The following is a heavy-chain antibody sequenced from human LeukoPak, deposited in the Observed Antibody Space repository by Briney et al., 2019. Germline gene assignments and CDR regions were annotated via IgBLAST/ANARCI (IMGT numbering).Heavy chain of an antibody. CDR2: IYHSGST. V-gene: IGHV4-38-2*01. CDR1: GYSISSGYY. Sequence: PSETLSLTCAVSGYSISSGYYWGWIRQPPGKGLEWIGSIYHSGSTYYNPSLKSRVTISVDTSKNQFSLKLSSVTAADMAVYYCARSYGSGSYTFDYWGQGTLVTVSS. D-gene: IGHD3-10*01. J-gene: IGHJ4*02. CDR3: ARSYGSGSYTFDY.